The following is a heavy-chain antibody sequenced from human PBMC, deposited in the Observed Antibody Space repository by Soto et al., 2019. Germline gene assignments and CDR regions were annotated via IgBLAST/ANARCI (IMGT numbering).Heavy chain of an antibody. CDR1: GFTFSSYG. CDR3: ARDPQVPATIGDGGYYYYMDV. V-gene: IGHV3-33*01. J-gene: IGHJ6*03. D-gene: IGHD2-2*01. Sequence: GGSLRLSCAASGFTFSSYGMHWVRQAPGKGLEWVAVIWHDGSNKYYADSVKGRFTISRDNSKNMLHLQMNSLRADDTAVYFCARDPQVPATIGDGGYYYYMDVWGKGTTVTVSS. CDR2: IWHDGSNK.